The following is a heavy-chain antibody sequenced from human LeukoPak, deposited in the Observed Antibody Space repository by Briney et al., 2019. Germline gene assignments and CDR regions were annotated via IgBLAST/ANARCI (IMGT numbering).Heavy chain of an antibody. J-gene: IGHJ4*01. Sequence: SETLSLTCAVYGGSFSGYYWSWIRQPPGKGLEWFGYIYYSGSTNYNPSLKSRVTVSVDTSKNQFSLKLSSVTAADTAVYYCARGDARGYSYGHFHFDHWGHGTLVTVSS. D-gene: IGHD5-18*01. CDR1: GGSFSGYY. CDR2: IYYSGST. CDR3: ARGDARGYSYGHFHFDH. V-gene: IGHV4-59*01.